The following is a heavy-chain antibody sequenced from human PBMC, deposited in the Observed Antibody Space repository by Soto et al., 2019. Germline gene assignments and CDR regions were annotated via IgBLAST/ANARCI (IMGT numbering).Heavy chain of an antibody. Sequence: GGSLRLSCAASGFTFSSYGMHWVRQAPGKGLEWVAVIWYDGSNKYYADSVKGRFTISRDNSKNTLYLQMNSLRAEDTAVYYCARDRYDILTGYRYYYYYGMDVWGQGTTVTVSS. D-gene: IGHD3-9*01. J-gene: IGHJ6*02. V-gene: IGHV3-33*01. CDR2: IWYDGSNK. CDR3: ARDRYDILTGYRYYYYYGMDV. CDR1: GFTFSSYG.